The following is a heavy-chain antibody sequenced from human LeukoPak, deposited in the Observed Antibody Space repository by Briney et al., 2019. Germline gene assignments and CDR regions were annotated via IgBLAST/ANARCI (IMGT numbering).Heavy chain of an antibody. CDR2: IKQDGSEK. D-gene: IGHD5-18*01. CDR3: VRDSLVGYGHRYFDC. CDR1: GFTFSSHW. V-gene: IGHV3-7*01. J-gene: IGHJ4*02. Sequence: AGGSLRLSCVASGFTFSSHWMSWLRQAPGKGLEWVANIKQDGSEKKYVDSVKGRLTISRDNAKDSLYLQMNSLRVEDTAVYYCVRDSLVGYGHRYFDCGGQETLVTVSA.